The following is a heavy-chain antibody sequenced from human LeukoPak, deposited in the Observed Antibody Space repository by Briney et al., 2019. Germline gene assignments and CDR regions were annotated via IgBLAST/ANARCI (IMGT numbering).Heavy chain of an antibody. V-gene: IGHV1-24*01. CDR1: GYTLTELS. Sequence: ASVKVSCKVSGYTLTELSMHWVRQAPGKGLEWMGGFDPEDGETIYAQKFQGRVTMTEDTSTDTAYMELSSLRSEDTAVYYCAAAVGYCTNGVCHGFDYWGQGTLVAVSS. CDR3: AAAVGYCTNGVCHGFDY. D-gene: IGHD2-8*01. J-gene: IGHJ4*02. CDR2: FDPEDGET.